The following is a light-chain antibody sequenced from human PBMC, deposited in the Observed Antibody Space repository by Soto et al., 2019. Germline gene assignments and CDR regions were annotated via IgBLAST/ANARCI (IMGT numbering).Light chain of an antibody. Sequence: EIVLTQSPGTLSLSPGERATLSCRASQSVSSSYLAWYQQKPGQAPRLLIYGASSRATGIPDRFSGSGSGTDFTLTISRLEPEDFAVYFCQQYGNSPPNTFGQGPRWIS. CDR1: QSVSSSY. CDR3: QQYGNSPPNT. CDR2: GAS. J-gene: IGKJ2*01. V-gene: IGKV3-20*01.